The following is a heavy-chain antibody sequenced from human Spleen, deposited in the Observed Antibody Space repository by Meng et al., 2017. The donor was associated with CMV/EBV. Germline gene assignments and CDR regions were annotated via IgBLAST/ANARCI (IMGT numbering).Heavy chain of an antibody. CDR1: GFTFNGHG. Sequence: LSLTCAASGFTFNGHGMHWVRQAAGKGLEWVAFIHYDGSYIYYADSVKGRFSISRDKAKNSLYLQMNSLRAEDTAVYYCARDHSGWGGLWDYWGQGTLVTVSS. J-gene: IGHJ4*02. V-gene: IGHV3-33*08. CDR3: ARDHSGWGGLWDY. CDR2: IHYDGSYI. D-gene: IGHD6-19*01.